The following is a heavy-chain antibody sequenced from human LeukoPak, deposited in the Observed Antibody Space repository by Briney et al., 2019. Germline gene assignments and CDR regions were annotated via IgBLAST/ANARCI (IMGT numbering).Heavy chain of an antibody. Sequence: SETLSLTCTVSSXSISSYYWSWIRQPPGKGLEWIGYIYYSGSTNYNPSLKSRVTISVDTSKNQFSLKLSSVTAADTAVYYCARGKTYYDISKDAFDIWGQGTMVTVSS. V-gene: IGHV4-59*01. CDR1: SXSISSYY. J-gene: IGHJ3*02. D-gene: IGHD3-22*01. CDR3: ARGKTYYDISKDAFDI. CDR2: IYYSGST.